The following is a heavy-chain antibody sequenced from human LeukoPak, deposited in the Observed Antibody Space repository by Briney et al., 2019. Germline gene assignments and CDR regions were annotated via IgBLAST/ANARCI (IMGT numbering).Heavy chain of an antibody. J-gene: IGHJ5*02. CDR1: GGSISSYY. CDR3: ARVTYDSSGPFRWFDP. CDR2: IYTSGST. Sequence: NPSETLSLTCTVSGGSISSYYWSWIRQPAGKGLEWIGRIYTSGSTNYNPSLKSRVTMSVDTSKNQFSLKLSSVTAADTAVYCCARVTYDSSGPFRWFDPWGQGTLVTVSS. V-gene: IGHV4-4*07. D-gene: IGHD3-22*01.